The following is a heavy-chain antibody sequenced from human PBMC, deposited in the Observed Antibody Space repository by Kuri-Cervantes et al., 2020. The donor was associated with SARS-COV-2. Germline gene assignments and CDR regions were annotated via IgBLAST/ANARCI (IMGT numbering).Heavy chain of an antibody. Sequence: LSLTCAASGFTFSSYAMSWVRQAPGKGLEWVSAISGSGGSTYYADSVKGRSTISRDNSKNTLFLQMNSLRAEDTAVYFCAKTTDFYGSGSFPTTPFHFDYWGQGTLVTVSS. CDR2: ISGSGGST. J-gene: IGHJ4*02. D-gene: IGHD3-10*01. CDR3: AKTTDFYGSGSFPTTPFHFDY. CDR1: GFTFSSYA. V-gene: IGHV3-23*01.